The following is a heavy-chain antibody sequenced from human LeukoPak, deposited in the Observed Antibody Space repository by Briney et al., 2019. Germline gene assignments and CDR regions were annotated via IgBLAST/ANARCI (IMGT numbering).Heavy chain of an antibody. CDR3: ARDTGTLFIAAAHMDV. CDR2: INHSGST. D-gene: IGHD6-13*01. V-gene: IGHV4-34*01. Sequence: SETLSLTCAVYGGSFSGYYWSWIRQPPGKGLEWIGEINHSGSTNYNPSLKSRVTISVDTSKNQFSLKLSSVTAADTAVYYCARDTGTLFIAAAHMDVWGKGTTVTVSS. CDR1: GGSFSGYY. J-gene: IGHJ6*03.